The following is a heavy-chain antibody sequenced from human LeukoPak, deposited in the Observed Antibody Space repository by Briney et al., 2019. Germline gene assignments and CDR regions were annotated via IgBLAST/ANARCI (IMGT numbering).Heavy chain of an antibody. CDR2: ISSSSSTI. V-gene: IGHV3-48*01. Sequence: PGGSLRLSCAASGFTFSSYSMNWVRQAPGKGLEWVSYISSSSSTIYYADSVKGRFTISRDNAKNSLYLQMNSLRAEDTAVYYCARDREDIVVVPAAIDYWGQGTLVTVSS. CDR1: GFTFSSYS. J-gene: IGHJ4*02. CDR3: ARDREDIVVVPAAIDY. D-gene: IGHD2-2*01.